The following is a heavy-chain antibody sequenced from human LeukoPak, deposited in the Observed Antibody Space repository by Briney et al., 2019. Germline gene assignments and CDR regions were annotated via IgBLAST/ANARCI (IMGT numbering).Heavy chain of an antibody. D-gene: IGHD5-12*01. Sequence: PGGSLRLSCAASGFTFSSYWMHWVRQGPGMGLVWVSRINSDGSSISYADSVKGRFSISRDNAKNTLYLQMNSLRAEDTAVYYCTRGASGYGNFDYWGQGTLVTVSS. CDR3: TRGASGYGNFDY. CDR2: INSDGSSI. V-gene: IGHV3-74*01. CDR1: GFTFSSYW. J-gene: IGHJ4*02.